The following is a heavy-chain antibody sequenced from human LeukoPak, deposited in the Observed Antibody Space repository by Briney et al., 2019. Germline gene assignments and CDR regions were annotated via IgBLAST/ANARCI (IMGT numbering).Heavy chain of an antibody. CDR1: GGSISSYY. CDR3: AGYCGGDCGTEQFAFDI. CDR2: IYYSGST. D-gene: IGHD2-21*02. V-gene: IGHV4-39*01. J-gene: IGHJ3*02. Sequence: SETLSLTCTVSGGSISSYYWGWIRQPPGKGLEWIGSIYYSGSTYYNPSLKSRVTISVDTSKNQFSLKLSSVTAADTAVYYCAGYCGGDCGTEQFAFDIWGQGTMVTVSS.